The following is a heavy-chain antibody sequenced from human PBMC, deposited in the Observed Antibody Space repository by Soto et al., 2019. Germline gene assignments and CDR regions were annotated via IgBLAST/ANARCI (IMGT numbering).Heavy chain of an antibody. CDR2: IKSKTDGGTT. CDR1: GFTFSNAW. V-gene: IGHV3-15*01. CDR3: TTELGIAAAGPLDAFDI. J-gene: IGHJ3*02. D-gene: IGHD6-13*01. Sequence: GGSLRLSCAASGFTFSNAWMSWVRQAPGKGLEWVGRIKSKTDGGTTDYAAPVKGRFTISRDDSKNTLYLQMNSLKTEDTAVYYCTTELGIAAAGPLDAFDIWGQGTMVTVSS.